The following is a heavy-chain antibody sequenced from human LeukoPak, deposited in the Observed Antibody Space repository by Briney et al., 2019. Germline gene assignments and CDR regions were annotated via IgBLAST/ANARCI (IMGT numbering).Heavy chain of an antibody. Sequence: SETLSLTCTVSGGSISSYFWSWIRQPPGKGLEWIGYIYYSGSTNYNPSLKSRVTISVDTSKNQFSLKLSSVTAADTAVYYCARSAPYGANSDYWGQGTLVTVPS. V-gene: IGHV4-59*01. D-gene: IGHD4-23*01. CDR2: IYYSGST. J-gene: IGHJ4*02. CDR1: GGSISSYF. CDR3: ARSAPYGANSDY.